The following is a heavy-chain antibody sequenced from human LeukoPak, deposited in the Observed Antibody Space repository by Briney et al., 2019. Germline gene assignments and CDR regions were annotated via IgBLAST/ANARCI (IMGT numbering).Heavy chain of an antibody. J-gene: IGHJ6*03. D-gene: IGHD3-10*01. CDR2: IFTSGIT. CDR1: GGSISIYY. V-gene: IGHV4-4*07. Sequence: SDPLSLTCTVSGGSISIYYWNWIRQPAGKGLEWIGRIFTSGITNYDPSLKSRVTMSVDTSKNQFSLNLSSVTAADTAVYYCARESSGNYYNPLGYMDVWGKGTTVTVSS. CDR3: ARESSGNYYNPLGYMDV.